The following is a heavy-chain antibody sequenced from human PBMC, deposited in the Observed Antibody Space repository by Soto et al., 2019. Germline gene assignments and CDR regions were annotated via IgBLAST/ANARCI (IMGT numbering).Heavy chain of an antibody. CDR2: IDPSDSYT. CDR1: GYSFTSYW. D-gene: IGHD6-13*01. CDR3: ASRSIAAAGTYYYYGMDV. Sequence: GESLKISCKGSGYSFTSYWISWVRQMPGKGLEWMGRIDPSDSYTNYSPSFQGHVTISADKSISTAYLQWSSLKASDTAMYYCASRSIAAAGTYYYYGMDVWGQGTTVTVSS. J-gene: IGHJ6*02. V-gene: IGHV5-10-1*01.